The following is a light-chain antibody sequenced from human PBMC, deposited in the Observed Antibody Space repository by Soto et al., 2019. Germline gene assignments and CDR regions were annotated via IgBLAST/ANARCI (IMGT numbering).Light chain of an antibody. CDR2: EVS. CDR1: SSDIGGYNY. V-gene: IGLV2-14*01. J-gene: IGLJ1*01. Sequence: QSALTQPASVSGSPGQSITISCTGTSSDIGGYNYVSWYQQHPGKVPKLIIYEVSNRPSGVSNRFSGSKSCNTASLTISGLQAEDEADFYCASYTSKSTRVFGTGTKLTVL. CDR3: ASYTSKSTRV.